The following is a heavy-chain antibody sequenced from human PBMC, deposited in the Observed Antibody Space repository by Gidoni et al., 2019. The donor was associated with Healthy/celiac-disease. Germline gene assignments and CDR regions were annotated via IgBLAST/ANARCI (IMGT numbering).Heavy chain of an antibody. CDR1: GGTFSSYA. J-gene: IGHJ6*02. Sequence: VKKPGSSVKVSCKASGGTFSSYAISWVRQAPGQGLEWMGGIIPIFGTANYAQKFQGRVTITADKSTSTAYMELSSLRSEDTAVYYCAKVTYYYDSSGYYSHYYYGMDVWGQGTTVTVSS. CDR2: IIPIFGTA. V-gene: IGHV1-69*06. D-gene: IGHD3-22*01. CDR3: AKVTYYYDSSGYYSHYYYGMDV.